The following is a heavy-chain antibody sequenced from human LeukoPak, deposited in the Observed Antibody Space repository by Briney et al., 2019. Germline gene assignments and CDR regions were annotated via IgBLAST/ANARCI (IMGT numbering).Heavy chain of an antibody. CDR1: GFTFSNYW. CDR2: IKQDGSEK. CDR3: ARMWSSGWYRWFDP. J-gene: IGHJ5*02. D-gene: IGHD6-19*01. V-gene: IGHV3-7*01. Sequence: TGGSLRLSCVASGFTFSNYWMSWVRQAPGKGLEWVANIKQDGSEKYYVDSVTGRFTISRDNAKNSLYLQMNSLRAEDTAVYYCARMWSSGWYRWFDPWGQGALVTVSS.